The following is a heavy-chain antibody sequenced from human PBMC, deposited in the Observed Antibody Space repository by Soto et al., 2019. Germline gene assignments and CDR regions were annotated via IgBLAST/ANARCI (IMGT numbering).Heavy chain of an antibody. V-gene: IGHV3-23*01. D-gene: IGHD3-3*01. CDR3: AKDGGSTIFGVGHGVDP. Sequence: GGSLRLSCAASGFTFSSYAMSWVRQAPGKGLEWVSAISGSGGSTYYADSVKGRFTISRDNSKNTLYLQMNSLRAEDTAVYYCAKDGGSTIFGVGHGVDPWGQGTLVTVSS. CDR1: GFTFSSYA. J-gene: IGHJ5*02. CDR2: ISGSGGST.